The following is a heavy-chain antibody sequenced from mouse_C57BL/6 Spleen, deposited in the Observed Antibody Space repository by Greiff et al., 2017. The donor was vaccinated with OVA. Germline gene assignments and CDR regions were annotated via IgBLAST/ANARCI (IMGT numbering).Heavy chain of an antibody. CDR2: IYPGSGST. J-gene: IGHJ4*01. Sequence: QVQLKQPGAELVKPGASVKMSCKASGYTFTSYWITWVKQRPGQGLEWIGDIYPGSGSTNYNEKFKSKATLTVDTSSSTAYMQLSSLTSEDSAVYYCAGGYFVLRQGAMDYWGQGTSVTVSS. CDR1: GYTFTSYW. CDR3: AGGYFVLRQGAMDY. V-gene: IGHV1-55*01. D-gene: IGHD2-4*01.